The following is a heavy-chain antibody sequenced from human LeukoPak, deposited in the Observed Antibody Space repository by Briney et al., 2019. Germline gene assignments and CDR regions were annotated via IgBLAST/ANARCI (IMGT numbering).Heavy chain of an antibody. V-gene: IGHV4-34*01. CDR3: ARGGGYSYASRRYYFDY. CDR2: INHSGST. CDR1: GFTFSSYA. Sequence: PGGSLRLSCAASGFTFSSYAMSWVRQAPGKGLEWIGEINHSGSTNYNPSLKSRVTISVDTSKNQFSLKLSSVTAADAAVYYCARGGGYSYASRRYYFDYWGQGTLVTVSS. J-gene: IGHJ4*02. D-gene: IGHD5-18*01.